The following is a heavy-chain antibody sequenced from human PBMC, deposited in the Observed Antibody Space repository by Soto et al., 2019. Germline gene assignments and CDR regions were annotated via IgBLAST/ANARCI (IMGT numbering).Heavy chain of an antibody. V-gene: IGHV1-8*01. CDR1: GYTFTSYD. J-gene: IGHJ2*01. CDR2: MNPNSGNT. D-gene: IGHD6-19*01. CDR3: ARGSSGWRGGDWYFDL. Sequence: QVQLVQSGAEVKKPGASVKVSCKASGYTFTSYDINWVRQATGQGLEWMGWMNPNSGNTGYAQKFQCRVTMTRSTSISTAYMGLSSLRSEDTAVYYCARGSSGWRGGDWYFDLWGRGTLVTVSS.